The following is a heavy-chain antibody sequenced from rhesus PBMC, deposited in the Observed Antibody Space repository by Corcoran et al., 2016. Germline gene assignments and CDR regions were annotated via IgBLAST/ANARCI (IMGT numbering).Heavy chain of an antibody. J-gene: IGHJ4*01. D-gene: IGHD3S6*01. V-gene: IGHV7-114*01. CDR2: INTDTGNP. CDR1: GYPFTTYA. CDR3: ARSHFAPGFDY. Sequence: QVQLVQSGAEVKQPGASVKVSCKASGYPFTTYALNWVRQAHGQRLEWMGWINTDTGNPTYAHGFKERLTFSLDTSITTAYLQISNLHPEDPAVYYCARSHFAPGFDYWGQGALITVSS.